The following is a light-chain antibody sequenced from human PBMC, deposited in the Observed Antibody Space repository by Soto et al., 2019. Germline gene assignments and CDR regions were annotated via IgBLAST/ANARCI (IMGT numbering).Light chain of an antibody. CDR3: LQDQDDSWT. Sequence: DSVMTESRLSLPVRAXQLASICCSSSKSPLHIHGXXYLXCXLQXXGXSPKXXXALXANLASGGPSRFRGSRSDTEFPLTVSSLHPQDFANYYFLQDQDDSWTFGQGTKVDIK. CDR2: LXA. J-gene: IGKJ1*01. V-gene: IGKV2-28*01. CDR1: KSPLHIHGXXY.